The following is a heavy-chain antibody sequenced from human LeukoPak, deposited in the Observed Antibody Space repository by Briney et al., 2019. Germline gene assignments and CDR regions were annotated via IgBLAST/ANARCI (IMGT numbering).Heavy chain of an antibody. Sequence: GGSLRLSCAASGFTFSSYSMNWVRQAPGKGLEWVSCISSSSTIYYADSVKGRFTISRDNAKNSLYLQMNSLRAEDTAVYYCARDQTGFDYWGQGTLVTVSS. V-gene: IGHV3-48*01. J-gene: IGHJ4*02. CDR2: ISSSSTI. CDR3: ARDQTGFDY. CDR1: GFTFSSYS.